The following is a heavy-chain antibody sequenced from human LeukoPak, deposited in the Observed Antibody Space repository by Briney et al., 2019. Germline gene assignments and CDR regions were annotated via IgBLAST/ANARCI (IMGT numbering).Heavy chain of an antibody. D-gene: IGHD3-22*01. Sequence: SETLSLTCTVSGGSIRSYYWSWIRQPAGKGLEWIGRIYTSGSTNYNPSLKSRVTMSVDTTKNQFSLKLSSVTAAGTAVYYCARAGYYDSSGYYSFDYWGQGTLVTVSS. CDR2: IYTSGST. J-gene: IGHJ4*02. V-gene: IGHV4-4*07. CDR3: ARAGYYDSSGYYSFDY. CDR1: GGSIRSYY.